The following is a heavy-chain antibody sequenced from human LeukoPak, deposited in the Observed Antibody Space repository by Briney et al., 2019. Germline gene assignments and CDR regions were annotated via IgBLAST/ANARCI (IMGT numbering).Heavy chain of an antibody. V-gene: IGHV3-23*01. CDR1: GFTFSSYA. CDR2: ISGTGDDT. CDR3: AKDHRSLTQQLVRPVDY. J-gene: IGHJ4*02. Sequence: GGSLRLSCAASGFTFSSYAMCWVRQAPGKGLEWVSAISGTGDDTYSADSVKGRFTISRDNSKNTLYLQMNSLRAEDTAVYYCAKDHRSLTQQLVRPVDYWGQGTLVTVSS. D-gene: IGHD6-13*01.